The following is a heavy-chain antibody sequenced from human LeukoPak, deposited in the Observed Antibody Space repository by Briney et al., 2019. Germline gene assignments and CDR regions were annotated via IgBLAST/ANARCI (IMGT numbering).Heavy chain of an antibody. D-gene: IGHD6-6*01. CDR3: AREAARVVNWFDP. Sequence: ASVKVSCKASGYTFTMYYIHWVRQAPGQGLEWMGIINPSGGSTSYAQKFQGRVTMTRDMSTSTVYMELSSLRSEDTAVYYCAREAARVVNWFDPWGQGTLVTVSS. V-gene: IGHV1-46*01. CDR2: INPSGGST. CDR1: GYTFTMYY. J-gene: IGHJ5*02.